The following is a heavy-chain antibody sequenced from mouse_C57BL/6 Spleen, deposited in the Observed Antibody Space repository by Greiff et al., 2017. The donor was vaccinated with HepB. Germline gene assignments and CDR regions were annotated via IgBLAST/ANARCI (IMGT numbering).Heavy chain of an antibody. CDR3: ARSTDYGNSFYWYFDV. CDR1: GYAFSSYW. CDR2: IYPGDGDT. D-gene: IGHD2-1*01. Sequence: QVQLQQSGAELVKPGASVKISCKASGYAFSSYWMNWVKQRPGKGLEWIGQIYPGDGDTNYNGKFKGKATLTADKSSSTAYMQLSSLTSEDSAVYFCARSTDYGNSFYWYFDVWGTGTTVTVSS. V-gene: IGHV1-80*01. J-gene: IGHJ1*03.